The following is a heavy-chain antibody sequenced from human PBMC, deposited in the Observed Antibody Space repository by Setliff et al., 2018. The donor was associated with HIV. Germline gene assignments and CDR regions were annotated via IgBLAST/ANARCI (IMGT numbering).Heavy chain of an antibody. V-gene: IGHV1-69-2*01. J-gene: IGHJ4*02. CDR2: VDPEDDKT. CDR3: ARGESFYDSSGNYFDY. Sequence: ASVKVSCKASKYTFTDYYMHWVQQAPGKGLEWMGRVDPEDDKTIYAEKFQGRVTMTTATSSDTAYLYLSSLRSEDTAVYFCARGESFYDSSGNYFDYWGQGTLVTVSS. CDR1: KYTFTDYY. D-gene: IGHD3-22*01.